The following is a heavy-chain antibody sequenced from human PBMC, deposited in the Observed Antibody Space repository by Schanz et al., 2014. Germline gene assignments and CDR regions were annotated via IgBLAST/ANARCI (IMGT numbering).Heavy chain of an antibody. CDR3: AKHVRSLTGNDY. V-gene: IGHV3-23*01. Sequence: EVQLLESGGGLVQPGGSLRLSCVASGFTFFGSFAMSWVRQAPGKGLEWVSGMSGSGSTADYADSVKGRFTISRDNSKNTLYLQVNSLRAEDTAVYCCAKHVRSLTGNDYWGQGTLVTVSS. CDR2: MSGSGSTA. CDR1: GFTFFGSFA. J-gene: IGHJ4*02. D-gene: IGHD3-9*01.